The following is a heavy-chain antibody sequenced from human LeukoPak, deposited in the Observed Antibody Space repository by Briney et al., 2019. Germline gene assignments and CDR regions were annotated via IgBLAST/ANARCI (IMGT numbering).Heavy chain of an antibody. D-gene: IGHD3-3*01. J-gene: IGHJ6*03. V-gene: IGHV4-39*07. CDR1: GGSISSSSYY. CDR2: IYYSGST. CDR3: ARGYYDFWSGGPYMDV. Sequence: PSETLSLTCTVSGGSISSSSYYWGWIRQPPGKGLEWIRSIYYSGSTYYNPSLKSRVTISVDTSKNQFSLKLSSVTAADTAVYYCARGYYDFWSGGPYMDVWGKGTTVTVSS.